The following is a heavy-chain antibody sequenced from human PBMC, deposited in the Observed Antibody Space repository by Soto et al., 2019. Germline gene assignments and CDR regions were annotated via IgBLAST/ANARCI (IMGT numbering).Heavy chain of an antibody. CDR1: GGSISSYF. CDR2: IYTSGST. J-gene: IGHJ5*01. Sequence: PSETLSLTCTVSGGSISSYFWSWIRQPAGKGLEWIGRIYTSGSTNYNPSLKSRVTMSVDTSKNQFSLKLSSVTAADTAVYYCARTNYYGSGSYRNWFDPWGQGTTVTVSS. V-gene: IGHV4-4*07. D-gene: IGHD3-10*01. CDR3: ARTNYYGSGSYRNWFDP.